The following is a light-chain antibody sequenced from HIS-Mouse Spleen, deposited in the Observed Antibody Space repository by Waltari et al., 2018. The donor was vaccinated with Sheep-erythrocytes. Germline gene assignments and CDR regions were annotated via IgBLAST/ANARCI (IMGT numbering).Light chain of an antibody. V-gene: IGLV2-11*01. Sequence: QSALTQPRSVSGSPGQSVTISCTGTSSDVGGYNYVSWYQQHQGKAPKLMIYAVSKRPSGVPDRFSGSKSGNTASLTISGLQAEDEADYYCCSYAGSYNHVFATGTKVTVL. CDR2: AVS. CDR3: CSYAGSYNHV. CDR1: SSDVGGYNY. J-gene: IGLJ1*01.